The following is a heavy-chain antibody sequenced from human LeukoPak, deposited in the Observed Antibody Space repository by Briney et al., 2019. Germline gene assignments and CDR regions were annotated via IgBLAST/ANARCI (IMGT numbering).Heavy chain of an antibody. D-gene: IGHD3-10*01. CDR3: AREGLLYYYGSGGLDY. V-gene: IGHV1-69*05. CDR2: IITIFGTA. J-gene: IGHJ4*02. CDR1: GRTFSSYA. Sequence: SVKVSCKVSGRTFSSYAISWVRHAPGQGLEWMGGIITIFGTANYAQKFLGRVTITTDESTSTAYMELSSLRSEDTAVYYCAREGLLYYYGSGGLDYWGQGTLVTVSS.